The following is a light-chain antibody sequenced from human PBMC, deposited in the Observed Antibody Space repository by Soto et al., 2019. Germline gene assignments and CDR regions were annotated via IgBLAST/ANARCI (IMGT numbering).Light chain of an antibody. J-gene: IGKJ2*01. CDR1: QSISSSY. V-gene: IGKV3-20*01. CDR2: GVS. Sequence: DIVLTQSPGTLSLSPGERATLSCRASQSISSSYLAWYQQKPGQAPRLLIHGVSTRATGIPDRFSGSGSGTDFTLTISRLEPVDFAVYYCQQHVTSPYIFGQGTKLEIK. CDR3: QQHVTSPYI.